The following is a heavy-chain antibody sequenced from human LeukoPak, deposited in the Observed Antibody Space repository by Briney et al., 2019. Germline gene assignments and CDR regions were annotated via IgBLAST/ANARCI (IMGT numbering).Heavy chain of an antibody. CDR1: GFTFSSYA. D-gene: IGHD3-22*01. CDR3: AKGYYYYDSSGYFDY. V-gene: IGHV3-23*01. J-gene: IGHJ4*02. Sequence: PGGSLRLSCAASGFTFSSYAMSWVRQAPGKGQEWVSAISGSGGSTYYADSVKGRFTISRDNSKNTLYLQMNSLRAEDTAVYYCAKGYYYYDSSGYFDYWGQGTLVTVS. CDR2: ISGSGGST.